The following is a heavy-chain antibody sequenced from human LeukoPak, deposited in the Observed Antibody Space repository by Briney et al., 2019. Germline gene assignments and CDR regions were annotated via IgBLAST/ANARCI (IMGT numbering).Heavy chain of an antibody. CDR1: GGSISSYY. Sequence: SETLSLTCTVSGGSISSYYWSWIRQPPGKGLEWIAYIYYSGSTDYNPSLKSRVTISLDTSKNQFSLKLSSVTAADTAVYYCARHDPIVGTPDAFDIWGKGQWSPSLQ. CDR3: ARHDPIVGTPDAFDI. CDR2: IYYSGST. J-gene: IGHJ3*02. V-gene: IGHV4-59*08. D-gene: IGHD1-26*01.